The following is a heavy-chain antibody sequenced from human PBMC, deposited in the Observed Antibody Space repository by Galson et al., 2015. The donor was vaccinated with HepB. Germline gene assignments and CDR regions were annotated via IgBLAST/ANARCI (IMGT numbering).Heavy chain of an antibody. CDR3: ARDPPLGTPFDH. D-gene: IGHD7-27*01. Sequence: SLRLSCAASGFTFSSYNMIWVRQAPGKGLEWVSSISSSGSYIYYADSVKGRFTISRDNAKNSMYLQMNSLRVEDTAVYYCARDPPLGTPFDHWGQGTLVTVSS. CDR2: ISSSGSYI. CDR1: GFTFSSYN. V-gene: IGHV3-21*06. J-gene: IGHJ4*02.